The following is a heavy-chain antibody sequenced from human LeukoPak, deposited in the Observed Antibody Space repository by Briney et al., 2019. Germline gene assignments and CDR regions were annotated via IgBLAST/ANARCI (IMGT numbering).Heavy chain of an antibody. CDR2: IYYSGNT. V-gene: IGHV4-39*07. Sequence: SETLSLTCTVSGGSISSSSYFWGWIRQPPGKGLEWIGTIYYSGNTNYNPSLKSRATISLDTSKKQASLKLSSATAADTALYFCARIPSAYYYDTRGYSHAFDIWGQGTVVTVSS. CDR3: ARIPSAYYYDTRGYSHAFDI. J-gene: IGHJ3*02. D-gene: IGHD3-22*01. CDR1: GGSISSSSYF.